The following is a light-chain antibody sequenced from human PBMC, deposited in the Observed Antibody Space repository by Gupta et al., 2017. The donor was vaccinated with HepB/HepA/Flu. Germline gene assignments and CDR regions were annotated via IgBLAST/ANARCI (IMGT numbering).Light chain of an antibody. Sequence: EIVLTQSPGTLSLSPGERATLSCRASQVVTNNYLAWHQQQPGQPTTLLIDGASSRATGIPHRFSGSGSGADFTLTIIRVEPEDFAVYFCQHYSSSPVTFGQGTKVEIK. V-gene: IGKV3-20*01. CDR2: GAS. J-gene: IGKJ1*01. CDR3: QHYSSSPVT. CDR1: QVVTNNY.